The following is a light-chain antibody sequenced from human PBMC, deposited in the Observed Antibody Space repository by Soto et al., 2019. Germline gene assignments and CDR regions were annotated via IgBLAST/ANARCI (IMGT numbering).Light chain of an antibody. V-gene: IGKV3-20*01. CDR2: GAS. J-gene: IGKJ1*01. CDR1: QAVTSKF. Sequence: IVLTQSPVPLSLSPGDEATLSCKASQAVTSKFLAWYQQKAGQPPRLLILGASTRATGIADRFSGSGSGTEFTLTISSLQPDDFATYYCQHYNSYSEAVGQGTKV. CDR3: QHYNSYSEA.